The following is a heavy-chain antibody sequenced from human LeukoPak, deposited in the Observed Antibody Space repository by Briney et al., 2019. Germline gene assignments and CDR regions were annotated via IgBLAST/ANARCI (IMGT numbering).Heavy chain of an antibody. V-gene: IGHV4-61*02. CDR3: ARDLEVPAATLYYYYYYMDV. Sequence: SQTLSLTCTVPGGSISSGNYYWSWIRQPAGKGLEWIGLIYASGSTNNNPSLKSRVTISVDTSKNQFSLKLSSVTAADTAVYYCARDLEVPAATLYYYYYYMDVWGKGTTVTVSS. CDR2: IYASGST. CDR1: GGSISSGNYY. D-gene: IGHD2-2*01. J-gene: IGHJ6*03.